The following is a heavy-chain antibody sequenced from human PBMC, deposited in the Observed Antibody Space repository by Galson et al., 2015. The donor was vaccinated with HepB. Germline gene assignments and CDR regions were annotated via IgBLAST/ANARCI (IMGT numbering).Heavy chain of an antibody. CDR1: GYTFTSHT. V-gene: IGHV1-18*04. CDR3: ARDLSLDY. D-gene: IGHD3-3*02. Sequence: SVKVSCKAFGYTFTSHTFSWVRQAPGQGLEWMGWISAYNGNTNYAQKFQDRVTMTTDTSASTAYIELRSLRSDDTAVYYCARDLSLDYWGQGNPGHRLL. CDR2: ISAYNGNT. J-gene: IGHJ4*02.